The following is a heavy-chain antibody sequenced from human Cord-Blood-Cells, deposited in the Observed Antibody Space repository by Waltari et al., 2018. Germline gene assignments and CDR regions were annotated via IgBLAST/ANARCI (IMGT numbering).Heavy chain of an antibody. CDR1: GFTFSSYG. V-gene: IGHV3-30*18. CDR2: ISYDGSNK. Sequence: QVQLVESGGGVVQPGRSLRLSCAAPGFTFSSYGMHWVRQAPGKGLEWVAVISYDGSNKYYADSVKGRFTISRDNSKNTLYLQMNSLRAEDTAVYYCAKDQSSSSSFDYWGQGTLVTVSS. J-gene: IGHJ4*02. D-gene: IGHD6-6*01. CDR3: AKDQSSSSSFDY.